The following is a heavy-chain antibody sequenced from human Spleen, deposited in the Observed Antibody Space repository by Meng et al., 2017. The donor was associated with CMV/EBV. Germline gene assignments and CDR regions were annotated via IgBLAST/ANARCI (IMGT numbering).Heavy chain of an antibody. V-gene: IGHV4-39*07. CDR2: IYYSGST. D-gene: IGHD4-23*01. J-gene: IGHJ5*02. Sequence: SGRSISSSGYYWGWIRQPPGKGLEWIGSIYYSGSTYYNPSLKSRVTISIDTSKNQFSLRLSSVTAADTALYYCARERLVDYGGNWFDPWGQGTLVTVSS. CDR3: ARERLVDYGGNWFDP. CDR1: GRSISSSGYY.